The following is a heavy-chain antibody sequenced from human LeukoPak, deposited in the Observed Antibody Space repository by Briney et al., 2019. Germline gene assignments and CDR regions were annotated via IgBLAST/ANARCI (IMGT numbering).Heavy chain of an antibody. J-gene: IGHJ4*02. CDR1: GFTFSSYG. D-gene: IGHD1-26*01. V-gene: IGHV3-21*01. Sequence: GGTLRLSCAASGFTFSSYGMSWVRQAPGKGLQYVSSIDTSSYTYYADSVKGRFTISRDNAKNSLYLQMNSLRAEDTSVYYCATESSGALDYWGQGTLVTVSS. CDR2: IDTSSYT. CDR3: ATESSGALDY.